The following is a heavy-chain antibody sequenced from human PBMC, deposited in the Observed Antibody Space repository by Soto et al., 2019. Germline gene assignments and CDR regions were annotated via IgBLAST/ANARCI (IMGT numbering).Heavy chain of an antibody. CDR3: TTGYDSSGRLYYYYGMDV. D-gene: IGHD3-22*01. J-gene: IGHJ6*02. CDR1: GFTFSNAW. CDR2: IKSKTDGGTT. V-gene: IGHV3-15*07. Sequence: VGSLRLSCAASGFTFSNAWMNWVRQAPGKGLEWVGRIKSKTDGGTTDYAAPVKDRFTISRDDSKNTLYLQMNSLKTEDTAVYYCTTGYDSSGRLYYYYGMDVWGQGTTVTVSS.